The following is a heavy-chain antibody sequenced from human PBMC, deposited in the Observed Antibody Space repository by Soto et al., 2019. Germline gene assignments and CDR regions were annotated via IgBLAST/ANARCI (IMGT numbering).Heavy chain of an antibody. V-gene: IGHV3-74*01. Sequence: GGSLRLSCAASGFTFNYYWMHWVRQAPGQGLVWVSHIHSDGSSTTYADSVKGRFTISRDNAKNTLYLQMNSLRAEDTAVYYCTRGDKGGFDLWGQGTTVTVSS. CDR1: GFTFNYYW. CDR3: TRGDKGGFDL. D-gene: IGHD2-21*02. J-gene: IGHJ3*01. CDR2: IHSDGSST.